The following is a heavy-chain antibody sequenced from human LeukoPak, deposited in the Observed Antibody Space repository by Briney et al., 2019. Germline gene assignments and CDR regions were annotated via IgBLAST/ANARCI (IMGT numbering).Heavy chain of an antibody. V-gene: IGHV4-34*01. CDR1: GGSFSGYY. CDR2: INHSGST. CDR3: ARSVVVARYYYYGMDV. D-gene: IGHD2-21*01. Sequence: PSETLSLTCAAYGGSFSGYYWSWIRQPPGKGLEWIGEINHSGSTNYNPSLKSRVTISVDTSKNQFSLKLSSVTAADTAVYYCARSVVVARYYYYGMDVWGQGTTVTVSS. J-gene: IGHJ6*02.